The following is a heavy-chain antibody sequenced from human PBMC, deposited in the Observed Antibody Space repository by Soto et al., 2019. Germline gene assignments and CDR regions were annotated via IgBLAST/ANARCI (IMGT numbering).Heavy chain of an antibody. J-gene: IGHJ5*02. V-gene: IGHV1-2*02. D-gene: IGHD4-17*01. CDR2: INPNSGGT. CDR3: AREARTTTVTTGWLDP. CDR1: GYTFTGYY. Sequence: GASVKVSCKASGYTFTGYYMHWVRQAPGQGLEWMGWINPNSGGTNYAQKFQGRVTMTRDTSISTAYMELSRLRSDDTAVYYCAREARTTTVTTGWLDPWGQGTLVTVSS.